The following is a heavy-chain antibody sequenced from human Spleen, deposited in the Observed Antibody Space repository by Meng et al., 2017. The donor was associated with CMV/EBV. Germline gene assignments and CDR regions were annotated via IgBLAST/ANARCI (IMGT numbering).Heavy chain of an antibody. CDR1: GFTFNIYN. D-gene: IGHD2/OR15-2a*01. CDR2: ITSSSSHL. V-gene: IGHV3-21*01. J-gene: IGHJ6*02. Sequence: GESLKISCTSSGFTFNIYNMNWVRQAPGKGLEWVSSITSSSSHLTYADSVQGRFTISRDNAKSSLYLQMNSLRADDTAVYYCTRTTSTGTTGDRTYGMDVWGQGTTVTVSS. CDR3: TRTTSTGTTGDRTYGMDV.